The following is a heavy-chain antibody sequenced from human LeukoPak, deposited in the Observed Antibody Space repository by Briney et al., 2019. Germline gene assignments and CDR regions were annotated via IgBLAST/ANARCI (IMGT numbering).Heavy chain of an antibody. Sequence: GGSLRLSCAASGFAFSSYWMHWVRHAPGKGLVWVSRINSDGSSTSYADSVKGRFTISRDNAKNTLYLQMNSLRAEDTAVYYCARGYCSGGSCYSADYWGQGTLVTVSS. CDR1: GFAFSSYW. CDR3: ARGYCSGGSCYSADY. D-gene: IGHD2-15*01. CDR2: INSDGSST. J-gene: IGHJ4*02. V-gene: IGHV3-74*01.